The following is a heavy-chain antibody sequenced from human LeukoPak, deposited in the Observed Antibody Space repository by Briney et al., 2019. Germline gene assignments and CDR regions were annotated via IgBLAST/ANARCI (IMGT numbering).Heavy chain of an antibody. CDR1: GFTFSSYG. J-gene: IGHJ4*02. CDR3: AKDRSIGTYYTFDH. D-gene: IGHD1-26*01. CDR2: IRYDGSNK. Sequence: GGSLRLSCAASGFTFSSYGMHWVRQAPGKGLEWVAFIRYDGSNKYYADSVKGPFTISGDTSKNTIYLQMHSLTAADTAVYYCAKDRSIGTYYTFDHWGQGTLVTVSS. V-gene: IGHV3-30*02.